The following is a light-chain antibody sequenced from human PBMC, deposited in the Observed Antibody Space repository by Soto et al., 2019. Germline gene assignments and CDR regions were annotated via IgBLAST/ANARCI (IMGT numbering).Light chain of an antibody. Sequence: DIQLTQSPSFLSASVGDRVTITCRASQGISSYLAWYHQKPGKAPKLLIYDASTLQSGVPSRFSGRGSGTEFALTISSLQPEDFATYYCQQLDSYPITFGQGTRLDIK. V-gene: IGKV1-9*01. J-gene: IGKJ5*01. CDR1: QGISSY. CDR3: QQLDSYPIT. CDR2: DAS.